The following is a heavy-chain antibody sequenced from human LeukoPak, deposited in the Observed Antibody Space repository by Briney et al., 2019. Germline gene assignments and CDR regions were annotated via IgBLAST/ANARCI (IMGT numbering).Heavy chain of an antibody. J-gene: IGHJ6*02. CDR1: GFTFSSYW. Sequence: GGSLRLSCAASGFTFSSYWMSWVRQAPGKGLEWVANIKQDGSEKYYVDSVKGRFTISRDNAKNSLYLQMNSLRAEDTAVYYCARDRPDFWSYGRDVWGQGTTVTVSS. D-gene: IGHD3-3*01. CDR3: ARDRPDFWSYGRDV. V-gene: IGHV3-7*01. CDR2: IKQDGSEK.